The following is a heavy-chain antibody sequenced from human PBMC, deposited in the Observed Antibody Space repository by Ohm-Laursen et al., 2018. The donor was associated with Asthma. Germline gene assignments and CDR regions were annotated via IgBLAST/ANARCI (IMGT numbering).Heavy chain of an antibody. D-gene: IGHD5-24*01. J-gene: IGHJ6*02. CDR3: AKGLRYDGYLYGLDV. Sequence: GTLSLTCGVSGASLGGFWWSWIRQPPGKGLEWIGEINHSGATTYNPSLQSRVVISVDTSKTQFSLRLSSVTAADTAVYYCAKGLRYDGYLYGLDVWGHGTTVTVSS. V-gene: IGHV4-34*01. CDR2: INHSGAT. CDR1: GASLGGFW.